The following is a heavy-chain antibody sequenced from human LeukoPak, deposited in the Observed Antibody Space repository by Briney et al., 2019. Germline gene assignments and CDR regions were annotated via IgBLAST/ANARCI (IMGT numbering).Heavy chain of an antibody. D-gene: IGHD5-12*01. J-gene: IGHJ6*02. CDR2: ISGSSTYI. Sequence: GGSLRLSCAASGFTFSSYAMSWVRQAPGKGLEWVSSISGSSTYIYYADSVKGRFTISRDNAKNSLSLQMNSLRAEDTAVYYCAKPYSGYDDYYYYGMDVWGQGTTVTVSS. V-gene: IGHV3-21*04. CDR1: GFTFSSYA. CDR3: AKPYSGYDDYYYYGMDV.